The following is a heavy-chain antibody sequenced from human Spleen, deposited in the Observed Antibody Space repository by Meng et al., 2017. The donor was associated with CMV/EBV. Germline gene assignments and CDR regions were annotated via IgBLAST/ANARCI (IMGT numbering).Heavy chain of an antibody. CDR1: GGSVSSANYY. J-gene: IGHJ6*02. D-gene: IGHD2-2*02. Sequence: SETLSLTCTVSGGSVSSANYYWSWIRQPPGKGLEWIGHMYNTGSTNYNPSLKSRVSIFVDSSKNHLSLNLRSVTAADTAVYYCGRASGVFCSSASCYRGGSDVWGQGTTVTVSS. V-gene: IGHV4-61*03. CDR2: MYNTGST. CDR3: GRASGVFCSSASCYRGGSDV.